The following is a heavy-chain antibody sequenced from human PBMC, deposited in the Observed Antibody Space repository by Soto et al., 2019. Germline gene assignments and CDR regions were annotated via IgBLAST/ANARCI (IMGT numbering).Heavy chain of an antibody. CDR3: ARVAY. CDR1: GFTFIRVS. Sequence: PRGSLRLSCDASGFTFIRVSINFVRHVAWKGLEQVASISSASSETWYADSVKGRLIIARDNAQNSLFLQMNTLRPEDSAIYYCARVAYLGPGAQVTVSS. CDR2: ISSASSET. J-gene: IGHJ4*02. V-gene: IGHV3-21*01.